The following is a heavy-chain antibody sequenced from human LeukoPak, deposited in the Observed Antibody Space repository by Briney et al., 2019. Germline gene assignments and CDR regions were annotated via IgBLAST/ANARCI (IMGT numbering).Heavy chain of an antibody. D-gene: IGHD1-1*01. CDR1: GFTFSSYG. J-gene: IGHJ4*02. CDR3: AKDRETTSSGTFDS. CDR2: IAEDGSIE. V-gene: IGHV3-30*18. Sequence: QPGRSLRLSCAASGFTFSSYGMHCVRQAPGKGLEWVAFIAEDGSIEKYTDSVKGRFTISRDNSNNTLYLRMNSLRAKDTGVYYCAKDRETTSSGTFDSWGQGTLVTVSS.